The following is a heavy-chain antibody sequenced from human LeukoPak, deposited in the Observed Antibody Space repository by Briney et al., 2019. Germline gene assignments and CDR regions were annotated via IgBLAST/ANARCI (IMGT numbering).Heavy chain of an antibody. CDR3: AKDVRPYSGDRSFLFDQ. CDR2: ISYDGSDK. CDR1: GFSFSYYG. Sequence: GGSLRLSCAASGFSFSYYGVHWVRQAPGKGLEWVALISYDGSDKYFADSVKGRFSISRDNSQKTLFLQMNSLISEDTAIYYCAKDVRPYSGDRSFLFDQWGQGTLVIVSS. V-gene: IGHV3-30*18. D-gene: IGHD1-26*01. J-gene: IGHJ4*02.